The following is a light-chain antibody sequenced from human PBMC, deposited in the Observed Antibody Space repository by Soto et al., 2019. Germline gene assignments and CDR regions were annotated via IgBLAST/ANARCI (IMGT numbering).Light chain of an antibody. CDR2: GAS. CDR3: QQYDSSSVT. J-gene: IGKJ5*01. V-gene: IGKV3-20*01. Sequence: EIVLTQSPGTLSLSPGERATLSCRDSQSVSRRYLAWYEQTHGKAPRLXIYGASHRDTGIPDMFSGSGAGREFTRTIDRLEPEDFAVYYCQQYDSSSVTFGQGTRLEIK. CDR1: QSVSRRY.